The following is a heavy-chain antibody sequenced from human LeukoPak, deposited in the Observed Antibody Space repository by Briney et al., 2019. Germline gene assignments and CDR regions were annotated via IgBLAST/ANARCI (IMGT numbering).Heavy chain of an antibody. Sequence: GGSLRLTCAASGFTFSSNDMSWVRQAPGKGLEWVSANGARDGDTYYADSVKGRFTISRDNSKNTLYLQMNNLRADDTAVYFCAKKGSHSLDYWGQGALVTVSS. J-gene: IGHJ4*02. CDR1: GFTFSSND. CDR2: NGARDGDT. CDR3: AKKGSHSLDY. V-gene: IGHV3-23*01.